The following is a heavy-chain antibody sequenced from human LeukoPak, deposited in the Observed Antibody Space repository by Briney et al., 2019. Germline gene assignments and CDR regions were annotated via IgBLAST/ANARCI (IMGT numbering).Heavy chain of an antibody. V-gene: IGHV1-8*01. D-gene: IGHD3-10*01. CDR3: ARGRGGTVVRGYLDY. CDR1: GYTFTNYD. J-gene: IGHJ4*02. Sequence: ASVKVSCKASGYTFTNYDIMWVRPPTGQGPGWMGWMNSNSGNTGYAQKFQGRVTMTTDTSINTAYRELHSLTSEDTAVYYCARGRGGTVVRGYLDYWGQGTLVTVSS. CDR2: MNSNSGNT.